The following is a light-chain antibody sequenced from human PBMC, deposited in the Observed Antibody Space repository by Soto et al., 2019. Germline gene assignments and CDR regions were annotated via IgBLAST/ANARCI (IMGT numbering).Light chain of an antibody. V-gene: IGLV2-14*01. CDR2: DVS. Sequence: QSALTQPASVSGSAGQSITISCTGTSSEGGGYNYVSWYQQHPGKAPKLMIYDVSNRPSGVSNRFSGSKSGNTASLTISGLQAEDEADYYCSSYTSSSTQVFGTGTKVT. CDR1: SSEGGGYNY. CDR3: SSYTSSSTQV. J-gene: IGLJ1*01.